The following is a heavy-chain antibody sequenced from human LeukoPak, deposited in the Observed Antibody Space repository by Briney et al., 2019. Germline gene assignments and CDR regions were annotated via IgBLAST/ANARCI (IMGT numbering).Heavy chain of an antibody. J-gene: IGHJ5*02. CDR2: IDPSDSYT. CDR1: GYSFTSYW. D-gene: IGHD6-13*01. V-gene: IGHV5-10-1*01. CDR3: ARSGYSSSWPHPSMWFDP. Sequence: GESLRISCKGSGYSFTSYWISWVRQMPGKGLEWMGRIDPSDSYTNYSPSFQGHVTISADKSISTAYLQWSSLKASDTAMYYCARSGYSSSWPHPSMWFDPWGQGTLVTVSP.